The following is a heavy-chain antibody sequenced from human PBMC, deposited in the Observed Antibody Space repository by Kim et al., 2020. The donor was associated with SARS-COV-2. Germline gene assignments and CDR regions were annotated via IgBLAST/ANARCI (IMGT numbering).Heavy chain of an antibody. CDR1: GFTFSYYG. D-gene: IGHD5-18*01. Sequence: GGSLRLSCAASGFTFSYYGMHWVRQAPGKGLEWVAVISYDGTEKQYGDSVRGRFTISRDNSKNTLYLEMNSLRAEDTAVYYCARDYRAYRYTFSDYLDYWGQGTLVTASS. J-gene: IGHJ4*02. V-gene: IGHV3-33*05. CDR2: ISYDGTEK. CDR3: ARDYRAYRYTFSDYLDY.